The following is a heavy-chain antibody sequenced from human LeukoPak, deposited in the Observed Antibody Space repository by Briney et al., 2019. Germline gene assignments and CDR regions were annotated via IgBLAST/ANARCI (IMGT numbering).Heavy chain of an antibody. V-gene: IGHV3-23*01. CDR3: AKGEWELPRQYYFDY. D-gene: IGHD1-26*01. Sequence: GGSLRLSCAASGFTFSSYAMSWGRKAPGKGLEWVSAISGSGGSTYYADSVKGRFTISRDNSKNTLYLQMNSLRAEDTAVYYCAKGEWELPRQYYFDYWGQGTLVTVSS. CDR1: GFTFSSYA. J-gene: IGHJ4*02. CDR2: ISGSGGST.